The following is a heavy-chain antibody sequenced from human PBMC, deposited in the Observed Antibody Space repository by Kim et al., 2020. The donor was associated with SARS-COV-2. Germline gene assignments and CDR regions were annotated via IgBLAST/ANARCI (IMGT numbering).Heavy chain of an antibody. Sequence: GGSLRLSCAASGFTFSDYYMDWVRQAPGKGLEWVGRTRNKANSYTTEYAASKKGRYTITRDDSKNSLYLQMNSLKTEDTAVYYCARERQFIVATRKYYFDYWGQGTLITSSS. CDR2: TRNKANSYTT. J-gene: IGHJ4*02. D-gene: IGHD5-12*01. V-gene: IGHV3-72*01. CDR1: GFTFSDYY. CDR3: ARERQFIVATRKYYFDY.